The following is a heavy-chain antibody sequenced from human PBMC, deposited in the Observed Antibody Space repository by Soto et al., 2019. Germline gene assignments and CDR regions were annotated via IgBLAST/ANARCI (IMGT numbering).Heavy chain of an antibody. J-gene: IGHJ5*02. D-gene: IGHD3-10*01. CDR2: IYPGDSDT. V-gene: IGHV5-51*01. Sequence: GESLKISCKGSGYSFATSWIGWVRQMPGKGLEWMGIIYPGDSDTRYSPSFQGQVTISADKSINTAYLHWSSLKASDTAMYYCASLGSGSYYRWFDPWGQGTLVTVSS. CDR1: GYSFATSW. CDR3: ASLGSGSYYRWFDP.